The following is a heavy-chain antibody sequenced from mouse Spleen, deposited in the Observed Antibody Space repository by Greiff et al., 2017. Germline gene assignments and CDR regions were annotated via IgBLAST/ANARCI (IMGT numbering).Heavy chain of an antibody. CDR2: IYPRDGST. Sequence: VKLVESGPELVKPGASVKLSCKASGYTFTSYDINWVKQRPGQGLEWIGWIYPRDGSTKYNEKFKGKATLTVDTSSSTAYMELHSLTSEDSAVYFCARGLGYYAMDYWDQGTSVTVSS. D-gene: IGHD4-1*01. V-gene: IGHV1-85*01. J-gene: IGHJ4*01. CDR1: GYTFTSYD. CDR3: ARGLGYYAMDY.